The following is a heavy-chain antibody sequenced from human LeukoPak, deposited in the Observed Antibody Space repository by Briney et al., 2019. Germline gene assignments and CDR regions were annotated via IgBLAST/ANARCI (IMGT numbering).Heavy chain of an antibody. CDR3: ARSFGMLYYFDY. V-gene: IGHV3-53*01. J-gene: IGHJ4*02. CDR2: IYSGGST. D-gene: IGHD2-8*01. Sequence: GESLRLSCAASGFSVSNNYMSWVRQAPGKGLEWVSVIYSGGSTHYADSVKGRFTISRDNSKNTLYLQMNSLRAEDTGVYYCARSFGMLYYFDYWGQGTLVTVSS. CDR1: GFSVSNNY.